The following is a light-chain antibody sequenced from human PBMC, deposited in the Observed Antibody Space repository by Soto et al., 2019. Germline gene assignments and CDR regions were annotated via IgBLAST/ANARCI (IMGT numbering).Light chain of an antibody. V-gene: IGKV1-39*01. CDR3: QQSYSRPRT. J-gene: IGKJ1*01. Sequence: DIQMTPSPSSLSASVGSRLTLTCRARQSISTYLNWYQQKPVKAPDILIYTASNLESGVPSRFSGSGSGTDFSLTISSLQPEDFATYFCQQSYSRPRTFGQGTKVDIK. CDR2: TAS. CDR1: QSISTY.